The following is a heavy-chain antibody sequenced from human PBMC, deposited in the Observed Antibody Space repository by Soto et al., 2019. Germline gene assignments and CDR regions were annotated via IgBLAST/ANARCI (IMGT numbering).Heavy chain of an antibody. CDR1: GFTFSTYG. Sequence: QVQLVESGGGVVQPGRSLRLSCAASGFTFSTYGIHWVRQAPGKGLEWVALISSDGRSKFYTDSVKGRFTISRDNSKNTLYLQMNSLRAEDTALYYCAKVGYCSSGNCYSDNAVDIWGQGTMVTVSS. D-gene: IGHD2-15*01. J-gene: IGHJ3*02. V-gene: IGHV3-30*18. CDR2: ISSDGRSK. CDR3: AKVGYCSSGNCYSDNAVDI.